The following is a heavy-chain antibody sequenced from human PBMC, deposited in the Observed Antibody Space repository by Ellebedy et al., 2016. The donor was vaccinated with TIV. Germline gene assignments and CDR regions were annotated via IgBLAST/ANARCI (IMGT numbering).Heavy chain of an antibody. J-gene: IGHJ4*02. V-gene: IGHV5-51*01. Sequence: PGGSLRLSCKSSGYNFSSYWIGWVRQMPGKGLEWMGIIYPGDSDTRYSPSFQGQVTISADKSISTASLQWSSLKASDSAMYYCARHVGDGSHFDYWGQGTLVTVSS. CDR3: ARHVGDGSHFDY. CDR2: IYPGDSDT. CDR1: GYNFSSYW. D-gene: IGHD5-24*01.